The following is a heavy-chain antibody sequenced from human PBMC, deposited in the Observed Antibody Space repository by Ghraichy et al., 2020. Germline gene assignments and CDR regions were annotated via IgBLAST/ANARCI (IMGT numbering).Heavy chain of an antibody. J-gene: IGHJ5*02. CDR3: VKGYCSSTSCFLWFDP. D-gene: IGHD2-2*01. V-gene: IGHV3-64D*06. CDR2: ISSNGGST. CDR1: GFTFSSYA. Sequence: GGSLRLSCSASGFTFSSYAMHWVRQAPGKGLEYVSAISSNGGSTYYADSVKGRFTISRDNSKNTLYLQMSSLRAEDTAVYYCVKGYCSSTSCFLWFDPWGQGTLVTVSS.